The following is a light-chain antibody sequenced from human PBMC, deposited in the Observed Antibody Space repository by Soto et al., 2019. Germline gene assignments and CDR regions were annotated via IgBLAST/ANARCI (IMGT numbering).Light chain of an antibody. J-gene: IGKJ1*01. Sequence: EIVMTQSPATLSVSPGERATLSCRASQSVSSNLAWYQQKPGQAPRLLIYGASTRATGIPARFSGSGSGTEFTLTISSLQSEDFAFYYCQQYNNWPNTFGQGTKVEIK. CDR1: QSVSSN. V-gene: IGKV3-15*01. CDR3: QQYNNWPNT. CDR2: GAS.